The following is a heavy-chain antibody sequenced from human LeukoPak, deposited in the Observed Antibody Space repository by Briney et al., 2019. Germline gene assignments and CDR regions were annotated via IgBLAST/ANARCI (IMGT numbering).Heavy chain of an antibody. Sequence: SETLSLTCAVYGGSFSGYYWSWIRQPPGQGLEWIGEINRSGSTNYNPSLKSRVSISVDTSKNYFSLKLSSVTAADTAVYYCARLSFGGVIVYYFDYWGQGTLVTVSS. CDR1: GGSFSGYY. D-gene: IGHD3-16*02. V-gene: IGHV4-34*01. CDR3: ARLSFGGVIVYYFDY. CDR2: INRSGST. J-gene: IGHJ4*02.